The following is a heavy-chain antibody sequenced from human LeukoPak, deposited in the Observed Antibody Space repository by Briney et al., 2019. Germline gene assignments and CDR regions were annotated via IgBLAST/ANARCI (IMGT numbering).Heavy chain of an antibody. J-gene: IGHJ6*02. Sequence: GASVTVSCKASGGTFSSYAICWVRQAPGQGLEWMGGIIPIFGTANYAQKFQGRVTITADESTSTAYMELSSLRSEDTAVCYCASAPGSSGYYDYYYYGMDVWGQGTTVTVSS. D-gene: IGHD3-22*01. V-gene: IGHV1-69*13. CDR3: ASAPGSSGYYDYYYYGMDV. CDR2: IIPIFGTA. CDR1: GGTFSSYA.